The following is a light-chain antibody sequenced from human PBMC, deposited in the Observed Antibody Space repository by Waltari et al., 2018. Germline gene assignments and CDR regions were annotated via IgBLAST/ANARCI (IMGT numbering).Light chain of an antibody. CDR2: DAS. J-gene: IGKJ1*01. Sequence: EIVLTQSPATLSLSPGERATLPCRAGQSVSSYLAWYQQKPGQAPRLLTSDASNRATGIPARFSGSGSGTDFTLTISSLEPEDFAVYYCQQRSNWLTWTFGQGTKVEIK. CDR3: QQRSNWLTWT. CDR1: QSVSSY. V-gene: IGKV3-11*01.